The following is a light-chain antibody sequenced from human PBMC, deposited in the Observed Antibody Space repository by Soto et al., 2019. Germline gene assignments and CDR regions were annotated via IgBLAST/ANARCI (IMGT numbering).Light chain of an antibody. J-gene: IGKJ5*01. V-gene: IGKV3-15*01. Sequence: EIVMTQSPATLSVSPGGRATLSCRASQSVSSNLAWYQQKPGQAPRLLIYGASTRATGIPARFSGRGSGTEFILTISSLQSEDFGVYYCQQYNDWPRTFGQGTRLEIK. CDR2: GAS. CDR3: QQYNDWPRT. CDR1: QSVSSN.